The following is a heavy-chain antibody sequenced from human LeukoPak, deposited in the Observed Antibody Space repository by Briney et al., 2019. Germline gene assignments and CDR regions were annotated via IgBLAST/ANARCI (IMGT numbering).Heavy chain of an antibody. CDR1: GFTFSDCS. CDR3: ARGLVGATTILYYYYGTDV. CDR2: ISSSSTTI. J-gene: IGHJ6*02. D-gene: IGHD1-26*01. V-gene: IGHV3-48*04. Sequence: GGSLRLSCAASGFTFSDCSMNWVRQVPGKGLEWVSYISSSSTTIYYADSVKGRFTISRDNAKNSLYLQMNSLRAEDTAVYYCARGLVGATTILYYYYGTDVWGQGTTVTVSS.